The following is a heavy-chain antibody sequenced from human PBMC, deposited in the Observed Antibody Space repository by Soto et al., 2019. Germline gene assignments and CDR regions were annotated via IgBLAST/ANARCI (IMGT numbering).Heavy chain of an antibody. CDR2: ISSTTNYI. J-gene: IGHJ4*02. CDR3: ARESEDLTSNFDY. Sequence: GGSLRLSCAASGFTFTRYSMTWVRQAPGKGLEWVSSISSTTNYIYYGDSMKGRFTISRDNAKNSLYLEMNSLRAEDTAVYYCARESEDLTSNFDYWGQGTLVTVSS. CDR1: GFTFTRYS. V-gene: IGHV3-21*06.